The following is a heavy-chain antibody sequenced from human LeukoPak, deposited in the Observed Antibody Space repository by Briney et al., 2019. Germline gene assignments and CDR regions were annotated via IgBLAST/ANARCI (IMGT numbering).Heavy chain of an antibody. CDR2: IDSNGGGA. Sequence: GGSLRLSCATSGFTFNIYWMQWVRQVPGKGLVWVSRIDSNGGGATYADSVKGRFTTSRDNGNNTMYLQMNSLRAEDTAIYYCARAKYSSRWSLDYWGQGALVTVSS. CDR3: ARAKYSSRWSLDY. D-gene: IGHD6-13*01. J-gene: IGHJ4*02. CDR1: GFTFNIYW. V-gene: IGHV3-74*03.